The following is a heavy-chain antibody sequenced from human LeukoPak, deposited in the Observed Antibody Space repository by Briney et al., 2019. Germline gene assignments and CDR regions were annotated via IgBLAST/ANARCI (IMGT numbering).Heavy chain of an antibody. CDR1: GFTFSSYS. Sequence: GGSLRLSCAASGFTFSSYSMNWVRQAPGKGLEWVSSISSSSSYIYYADSVKGRFTISRDNAKNSLYLQMNSLRAEDTAVYYCARDDMITFEGVTYWGQGTLVTVSS. CDR3: ARDDMITFEGVTY. J-gene: IGHJ4*02. V-gene: IGHV3-21*01. D-gene: IGHD3-16*01. CDR2: ISSSSSYI.